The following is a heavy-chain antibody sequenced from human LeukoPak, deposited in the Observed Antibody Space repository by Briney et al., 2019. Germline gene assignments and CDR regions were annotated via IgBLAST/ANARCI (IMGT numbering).Heavy chain of an antibody. CDR1: GFTFSSES. D-gene: IGHD6-13*01. Sequence: GGTLRLSYAASGFTFSSESMNWLLQAPGKGLVWVSSISSSSSYIYYADSVKGRFTISRDNAKNSLYLQMNSLRAEDTAVYYCARDYYSSSYNWFDPWGQGTLVTVSS. CDR2: ISSSSSYI. CDR3: ARDYYSSSYNWFDP. V-gene: IGHV3-21*01. J-gene: IGHJ5*02.